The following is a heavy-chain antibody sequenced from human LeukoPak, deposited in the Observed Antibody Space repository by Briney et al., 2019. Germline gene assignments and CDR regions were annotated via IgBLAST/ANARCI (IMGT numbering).Heavy chain of an antibody. CDR3: ARSIIGTRSKFDY. CDR1: GGSISNYY. J-gene: IGHJ4*02. CDR2: IYYSGTT. D-gene: IGHD1/OR15-1a*01. V-gene: IGHV4-59*08. Sequence: PSETLSLTCTVSGGSISNYYWSWIRQPPGKGLEYIGFIYYSGTTNYNPSLKSRVTISVDTSKNQFSLKLSSVTAADTAVYSCARSIIGTRSKFDYWGQGTLVTVSS.